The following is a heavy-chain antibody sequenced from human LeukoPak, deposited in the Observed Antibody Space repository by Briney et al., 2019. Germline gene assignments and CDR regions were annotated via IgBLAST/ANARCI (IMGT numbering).Heavy chain of an antibody. D-gene: IGHD2-2*02. CDR3: ARAYCSSTSCYTRSVYFDY. Sequence: SETLSLTCAVSGGSISSGGYSWSWIRQPPGKGLEWIGYIYHSGSTYYNPSLKSRVTISVDRSKNQFSLKLSSVTAADTAVYYCARAYCSSTSCYTRSVYFDYWGQGTPVTVSS. J-gene: IGHJ4*02. V-gene: IGHV4-30-2*01. CDR2: IYHSGST. CDR1: GGSISSGGYS.